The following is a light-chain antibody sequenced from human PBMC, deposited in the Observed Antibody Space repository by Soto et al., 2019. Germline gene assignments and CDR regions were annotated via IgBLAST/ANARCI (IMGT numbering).Light chain of an antibody. J-gene: IGKJ1*01. CDR2: GAS. Sequence: EIVMTQSPATLSVSPGERATLSCRARQSVSNNLAWYQQKPGQAPILLIYGASTRAIGIPAKFSGSGSGTEFTLTISSLEPEDFAVYYCQQLTDWPPQWTFGQGTKVDIK. V-gene: IGKV3-15*01. CDR3: QQLTDWPPQWT. CDR1: QSVSNN.